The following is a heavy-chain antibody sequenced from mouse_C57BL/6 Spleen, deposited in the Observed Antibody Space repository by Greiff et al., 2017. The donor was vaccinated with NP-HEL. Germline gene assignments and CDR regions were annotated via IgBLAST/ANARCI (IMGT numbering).Heavy chain of an antibody. CDR2: IWSGGST. J-gene: IGHJ1*03. CDR3: AKNGGYYGWYFDV. Sequence: VQLQQSGPGLVQPSQSLSITCTVSGFSLTSYGVHWVRQPPGKGLAWLGVIWSGGSTDYNAAFISRLSISKDNSKSQVFFKMNSLQADDTAIYYCAKNGGYYGWYFDVWGTGTTVTVSS. CDR1: GFSLTSYG. D-gene: IGHD2-3*01. V-gene: IGHV2-4*01.